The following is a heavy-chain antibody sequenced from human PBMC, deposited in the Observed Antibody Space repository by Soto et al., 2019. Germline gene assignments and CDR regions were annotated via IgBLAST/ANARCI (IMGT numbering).Heavy chain of an antibody. V-gene: IGHV3-30-3*01. CDR1: GFTFSSYS. CDR3: VRQGIVGATTPLDY. Sequence: GGSLRLSCAASGFTFSSYSTFWVRQAPGKGLEWVALISYDGNNQYSADSVKGRFTISRDNSKNTLYLKMNSLRAEATAVYYCVRQGIVGATTPLDYWGQGTLVTVSS. J-gene: IGHJ4*02. D-gene: IGHD1-26*01. CDR2: ISYDGNNQ.